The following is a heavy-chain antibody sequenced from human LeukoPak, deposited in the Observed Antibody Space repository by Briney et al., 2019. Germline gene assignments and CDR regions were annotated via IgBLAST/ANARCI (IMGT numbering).Heavy chain of an antibody. D-gene: IGHD5-18*01. V-gene: IGHV4-34*01. CDR2: INHSGST. J-gene: IGHJ4*02. CDR1: GGSFSGYY. Sequence: SETLSLTCAVYGGSFSGYYWSWIRPPPGKGLEWIGEINHSGSTNYNQSLKSRVTISVDTSKNQFSLKLSSVTAADTAVNYCARGYSYGPGYWGQGTLVTVSS. CDR3: ARGYSYGPGY.